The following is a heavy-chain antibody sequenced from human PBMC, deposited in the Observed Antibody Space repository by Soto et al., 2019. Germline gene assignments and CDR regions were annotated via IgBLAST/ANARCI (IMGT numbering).Heavy chain of an antibody. CDR3: ARAVGMGDFDP. CDR2: ISWDGGIT. V-gene: IGHV3-43*01. J-gene: IGHJ5*02. D-gene: IGHD2-21*02. CDR1: GFTFDDYT. Sequence: GSLRLSCAASGFTFDDYTMHWVRQAPGKGLEWVSLISWDGGITYYADSVKGRFTISRDNSKNSLYLQMNSLTTEDTALYYCARAVGMGDFDPWGQGTLVTVSS.